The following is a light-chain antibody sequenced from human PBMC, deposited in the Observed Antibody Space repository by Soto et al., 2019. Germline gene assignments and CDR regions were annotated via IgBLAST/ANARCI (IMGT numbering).Light chain of an antibody. CDR2: HAS. V-gene: IGKV1-5*01. CDR1: QSIDRW. Sequence: DIQMTQSPSTLPASVGDRVTITCRASQSIDRWLAWYQQRPGKAHKILIYHASSLETGVQSRFSGSGSGTEFTLTIRSLQPDDFATYYCKHYNSYPLTFGGGTKVDIK. J-gene: IGKJ4*01. CDR3: KHYNSYPLT.